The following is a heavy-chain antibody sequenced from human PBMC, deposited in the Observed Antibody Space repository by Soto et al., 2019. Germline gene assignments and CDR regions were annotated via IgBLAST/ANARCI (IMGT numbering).Heavy chain of an antibody. CDR2: IYYSGST. V-gene: IGHV4-39*07. Sequence: SETLSHTCTVSGGSISSSSYYWCWIRQPPGKGLEWIGNIYYSGSTYYNPSLKSRVTISVDTSKNQFSLKLSSVTAADTAVYYCARSTIFGVVSIGGASDIWGQGTMVTVSS. CDR1: GGSISSSSYY. D-gene: IGHD3-3*01. J-gene: IGHJ3*02. CDR3: ARSTIFGVVSIGGASDI.